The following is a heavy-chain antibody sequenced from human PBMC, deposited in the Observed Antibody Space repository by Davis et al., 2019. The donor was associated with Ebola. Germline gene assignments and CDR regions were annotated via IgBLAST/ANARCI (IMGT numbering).Heavy chain of an antibody. CDR2: ISSSSSYT. Sequence: GGSLRLSCAASGFTFSDYYMSWIRQAPGKGLEWVSYISSSSSYTNYADSVKGRFTISRDNAKNSLYLQMNSLRAEDTAVYYCARRMVVVASDAFDIWGQGTMVTVSS. CDR3: ARRMVVVASDAFDI. V-gene: IGHV3-11*06. J-gene: IGHJ3*02. CDR1: GFTFSDYY. D-gene: IGHD3-22*01.